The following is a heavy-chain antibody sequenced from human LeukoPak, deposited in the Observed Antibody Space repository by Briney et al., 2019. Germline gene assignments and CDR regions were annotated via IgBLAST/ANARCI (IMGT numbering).Heavy chain of an antibody. D-gene: IGHD6-13*01. CDR2: ISSSSSYI. V-gene: IGHV3-21*01. CDR3: ARDSSYQQQLPWFDP. CDR1: GCTFSSYS. J-gene: IGHJ5*02. Sequence: KPGGSLRLSCAASGCTFSSYSMNWVRQAPGKGLEWVSSISSSSSYIYYADSVKGRFTISRDDAKNSLYLQMNSLRAEDTAVYYCARDSSYQQQLPWFDPWGQGTLVTVSS.